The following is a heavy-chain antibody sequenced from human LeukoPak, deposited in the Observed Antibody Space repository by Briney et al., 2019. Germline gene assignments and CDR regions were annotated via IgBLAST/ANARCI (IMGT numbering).Heavy chain of an antibody. CDR2: IKQDGSEK. J-gene: IGHJ4*02. V-gene: IGHV3-7*04. CDR1: GGSISSYY. CDR3: ARGLLAAAGIDY. Sequence: ETLSLTCTVSGGSISSYYWSWVRQAPGKGLEWVANIKQDGSEKNYVDSVKGRFTISRDNAKNSLYLQMNSLRAEDTAVYYCARGLLAAAGIDYWGQGALVTVS. D-gene: IGHD6-13*01.